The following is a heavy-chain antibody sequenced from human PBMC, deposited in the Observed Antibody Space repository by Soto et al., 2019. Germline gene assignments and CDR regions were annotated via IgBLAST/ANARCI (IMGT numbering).Heavy chain of an antibody. CDR2: FSAYNGNT. CDR1: GYTFTSYG. Sequence: QVQLVPSGAAVKKPGATVKVSCKAPGYTFTSYGISRVRRAPAKGLGWMGWFSAYNGNTNYAQRRQGRVTLTTDTSTSTAYMELRSLRSDDTAVYYCARSESSGSYSREAFDIWGQGTMVTVSS. J-gene: IGHJ3*02. V-gene: IGHV1-18*04. CDR3: ARSESSGSYSREAFDI. D-gene: IGHD3-10*01.